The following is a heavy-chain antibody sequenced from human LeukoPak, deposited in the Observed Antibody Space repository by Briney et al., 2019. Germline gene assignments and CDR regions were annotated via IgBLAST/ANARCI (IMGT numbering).Heavy chain of an antibody. D-gene: IGHD1-26*01. CDR3: ARPIGVGATHYFDY. V-gene: IGHV5-51*01. J-gene: IGHJ4*02. Sequence: AASLQISCKGSAYGFTSYWIGCVRQMPAKSLQWMGVIFPGDSDTRYSPSFQGQVTISADKSISTAYLQWSRLKASDTAMHYCARPIGVGATHYFDYWGQGTLVTVSS. CDR1: AYGFTSYW. CDR2: IFPGDSDT.